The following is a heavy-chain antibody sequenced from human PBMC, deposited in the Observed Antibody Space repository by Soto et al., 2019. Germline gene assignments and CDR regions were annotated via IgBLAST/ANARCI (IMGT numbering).Heavy chain of an antibody. J-gene: IGHJ4*02. CDR3: ARGGGYCSGGSCRPYCFGF. V-gene: IGHV3-9*01. CDR1: GFTFDDYA. CDR2: ISWNSGSI. D-gene: IGHD2-15*01. Sequence: VQLVASGGGLVQPGRSLRLSCAASGFTFDDYAMHWVQQAPGKGLEWVSGISWNSGSIGYADPVKGRFTISRDNAKNSLYLQMNSLRAEDTALYYCARGGGYCSGGSCRPYCFGFWGQGTLVTVSS.